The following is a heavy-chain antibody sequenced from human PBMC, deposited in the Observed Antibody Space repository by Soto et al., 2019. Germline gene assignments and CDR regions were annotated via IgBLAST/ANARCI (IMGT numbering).Heavy chain of an antibody. CDR3: ARENSVQAWLHHFDH. D-gene: IGHD5-18*01. V-gene: IGHV3-48*03. CDR2: ISDDGASI. CDR1: RFSFISFA. J-gene: IGHJ4*02. Sequence: PGGAMKVSIESSRFSFISFAMNWVRQAPWRGLEWVSYISDDGASIYYADSLKGRFTISRDNAKNSLSLQMNNLRAEDTAVYYCARENSVQAWLHHFDHWGLGTLVTVSS.